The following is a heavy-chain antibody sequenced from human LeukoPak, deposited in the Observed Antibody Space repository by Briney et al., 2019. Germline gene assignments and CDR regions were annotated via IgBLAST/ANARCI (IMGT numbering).Heavy chain of an antibody. V-gene: IGHV1-8*01. J-gene: IGHJ4*02. CDR3: ARTYYSASGSYPY. Sequence: ASVKVSCKASGYTFTSYDINWVRQATGQGLEWMGWMNPNSGNTGYAQKFQGRVTITRDTSASTAYMELSSLRYEDTAVYYCARTYYSASGSYPYWGQGTLVTVSS. D-gene: IGHD3-10*01. CDR2: MNPNSGNT. CDR1: GYTFTSYD.